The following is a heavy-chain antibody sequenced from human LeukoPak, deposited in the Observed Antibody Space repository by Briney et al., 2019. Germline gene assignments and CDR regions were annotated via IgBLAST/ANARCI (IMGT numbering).Heavy chain of an antibody. CDR1: GFAFSSYS. Sequence: PGGSLRLSCGASGFAFSSYSMNWVRQAPGKGLEWVSSISSSSSYIYYAGSVKGRFTISRDHAKNSLYLQMNCLRAEDTAVYYCAREWLPAASLDVWGQGTTVTVSS. D-gene: IGHD2-2*01. J-gene: IGHJ6*02. V-gene: IGHV3-21*01. CDR3: AREWLPAASLDV. CDR2: ISSSSSYI.